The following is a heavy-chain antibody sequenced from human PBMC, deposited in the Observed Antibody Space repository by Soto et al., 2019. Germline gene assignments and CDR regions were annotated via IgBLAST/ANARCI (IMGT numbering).Heavy chain of an antibody. D-gene: IGHD4-17*01. J-gene: IGHJ4*02. CDR3: ARNVPVTALGY. V-gene: IGHV3-66*01. CDR2: TYSGGDT. CDR1: GVTVGNNY. Sequence: EVRLVESGGGLVQPGGSLRLSCAASGVTVGNNYMSWVRQAPGKGLEWVSVTYSGGDTRYADSVKGRFTMSRESTKNTVYSQMDILMAEDTAVYFCARNVPVTALGYWGQGSLVTVSS.